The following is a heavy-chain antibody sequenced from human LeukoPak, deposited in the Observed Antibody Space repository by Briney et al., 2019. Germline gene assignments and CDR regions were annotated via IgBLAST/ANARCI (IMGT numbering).Heavy chain of an antibody. J-gene: IGHJ4*02. CDR3: ARTSYSYAVDLSDY. D-gene: IGHD5-18*01. V-gene: IGHV3-64*01. Sequence: GGSLRLSCAASGFTFSSYAMHWVRQAPGKGLEYVSAISSNGGSTYYANSVKGRFTISRDNSKNTLYLQMGSLRAEDMAVYYCARTSYSYAVDLSDYWGQGTLVTVSS. CDR2: ISSNGGST. CDR1: GFTFSSYA.